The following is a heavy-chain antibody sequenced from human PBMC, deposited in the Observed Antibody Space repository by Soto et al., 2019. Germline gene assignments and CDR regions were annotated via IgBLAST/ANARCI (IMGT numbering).Heavy chain of an antibody. CDR1: GGSISSSNW. V-gene: IGHV4-4*02. CDR3: AREGLGGNYYGSRMDV. J-gene: IGHJ6*02. CDR2: IYHSGST. Sequence: PSETLSLTCAVSGGSISSSNWWSWVRQPPGKGLEWIGEIYHSGSTNYNPSLKSRVTISVDKSKNQFSLKLSSVTAADTAVYYCAREGLGGNYYGSRMDVWGQGTKVTVSS. D-gene: IGHD3-10*01.